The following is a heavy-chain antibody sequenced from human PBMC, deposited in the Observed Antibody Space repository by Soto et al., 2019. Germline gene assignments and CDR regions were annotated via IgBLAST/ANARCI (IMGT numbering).Heavy chain of an antibody. D-gene: IGHD6-19*01. CDR2: IYDSGST. CDR3: ASKATGWYPDY. CDR1: GGSISSGGYY. V-gene: IGHV4-31*03. Sequence: QVELQESGPGLVKPSQTLSLTCTVSGGSISSGGYYWSWIRQHQGKGLEWIGYIYDSGSTYYNPSLKRRVIISVDTSKNEFSLKLSSVTAADTAVYYCASKATGWYPDYWGPGSLVTVSS. J-gene: IGHJ4*02.